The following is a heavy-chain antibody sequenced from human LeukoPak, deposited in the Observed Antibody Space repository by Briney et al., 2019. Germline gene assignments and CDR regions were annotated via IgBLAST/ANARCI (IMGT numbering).Heavy chain of an antibody. CDR2: ITWNSDTT. CDR3: ASSFGSQVGDFDI. V-gene: IGHV3-20*04. D-gene: IGHD3-3*01. J-gene: IGHJ3*02. CDR1: GFTFDDCG. Sequence: GGSLRLSCAASGFTFDDCGMCGGRLAGGKGVWLGSSITWNSDTTCYAYFVEGRFTISRDNAKYSMYLQMNIPRAEDTALYYCASSFGSQVGDFDIWGQGTMVTVSS.